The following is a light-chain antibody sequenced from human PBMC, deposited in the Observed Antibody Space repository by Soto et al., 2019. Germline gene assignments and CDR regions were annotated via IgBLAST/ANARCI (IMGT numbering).Light chain of an antibody. CDR1: QSVSSN. Sequence: EIVLTQSPATLSLSPGERATLSCRASQSVSSNLAWYQQKPGQAPRLLIYGASTRATGIPARFSGSGSGTNFTLTITSLQPEDFATYYCQQTDSFPWTFGQGTKVDIK. V-gene: IGKV3-15*01. CDR2: GAS. J-gene: IGKJ1*01. CDR3: QQTDSFPWT.